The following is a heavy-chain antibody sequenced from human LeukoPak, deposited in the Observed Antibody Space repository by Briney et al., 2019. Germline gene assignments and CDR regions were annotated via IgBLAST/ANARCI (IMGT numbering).Heavy chain of an antibody. Sequence: GRSLRLSCAASGFTVSSNYMSWVRQAPGKGLEWVSVIYSGGSTYYADSVKGRFTISRDNSKNTLYLQMNSLRAEDTAVYYCARDRVGAIDYWGQGTLVTVSS. CDR2: IYSGGST. CDR3: ARDRVGAIDY. D-gene: IGHD1-26*01. J-gene: IGHJ4*02. CDR1: GFTVSSNY. V-gene: IGHV3-66*02.